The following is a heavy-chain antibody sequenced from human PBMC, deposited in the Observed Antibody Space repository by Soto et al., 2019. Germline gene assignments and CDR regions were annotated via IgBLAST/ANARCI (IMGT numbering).Heavy chain of an antibody. J-gene: IGHJ4*02. CDR2: IYDSGSS. Sequence: SETLSLTCTASGASISSGDYFWSWLRQSPGKGLQWIGYIYDSGSSYYNPSLKSRVTMSVDTSKNQFSLKLSSVTAADTAVYYCAREKGYISGPKNFDYWGQGTLVT. CDR1: GASISSGDYF. CDR3: AREKGYISGPKNFDY. D-gene: IGHD5-12*01. V-gene: IGHV4-30-4*01.